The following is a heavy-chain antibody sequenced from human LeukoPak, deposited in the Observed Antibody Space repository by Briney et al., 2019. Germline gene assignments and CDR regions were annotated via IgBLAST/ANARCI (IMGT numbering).Heavy chain of an antibody. V-gene: IGHV3-48*03. CDR1: VFTFSSYE. Sequence: GGSLTLSCAPSVFTFSSYEMNWVRQSRGKGLEWVSYISRSGSNISYADSVKGRFTISRDNAKNSLYLQMNSLRAEDTAVYYCARDRGGSYSAIDYWGQGTLVTVSS. CDR3: ARDRGGSYSAIDY. D-gene: IGHD1-26*01. CDR2: ISRSGSNI. J-gene: IGHJ4*02.